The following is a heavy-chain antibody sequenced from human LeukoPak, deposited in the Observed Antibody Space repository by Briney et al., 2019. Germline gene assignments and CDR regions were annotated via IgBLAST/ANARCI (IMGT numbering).Heavy chain of an antibody. CDR2: ISAYNGNT. J-gene: IGHJ5*02. CDR3: ARDLWIVAGLGRNWFDP. Sequence: EASVKVSCKASGYTFTSYGISWVRQAPGQGLEWMGWISAYNGNTNYAQKLQGRVTMTTDTSTSTAYTELRSLRSDDTAVYYCARDLWIVAGLGRNWFDPWGQGTLVTVSS. V-gene: IGHV1-18*01. CDR1: GYTFTSYG. D-gene: IGHD6-19*01.